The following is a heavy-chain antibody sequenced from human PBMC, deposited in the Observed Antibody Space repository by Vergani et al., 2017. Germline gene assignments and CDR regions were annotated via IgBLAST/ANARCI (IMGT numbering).Heavy chain of an antibody. J-gene: IGHJ3*02. Sequence: EVQLVESGGGLVQPGRSLRLSCTASGFTFGDYAMSWFRQAPGKGLEWVGFIRSKAYGGTTEYAASVKGRFTISRDDSKSIAYLQMNSLKTEDTAVYYCTRAYTRTGYSSGWNWNAFDIWGQGTMVTVSS. V-gene: IGHV3-49*03. CDR2: IRSKAYGGTT. D-gene: IGHD6-19*01. CDR3: TRAYTRTGYSSGWNWNAFDI. CDR1: GFTFGDYA.